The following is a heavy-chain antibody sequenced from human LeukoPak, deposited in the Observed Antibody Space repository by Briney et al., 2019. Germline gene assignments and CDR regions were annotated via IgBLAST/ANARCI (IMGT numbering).Heavy chain of an antibody. V-gene: IGHV3-23*01. D-gene: IGHD6-13*01. CDR1: GLTFSDYS. CDR3: AKDAAGPEY. J-gene: IGHJ4*02. CDR2: ISAGGGST. Sequence: PGGSLRLSCAASGLTFSDYSMTWVRQAPGKGLFWVSGISAGGGSTYYADSVKGRFTISRDNSRNTLYLQMNSRRVEDTAVYYCAKDAAGPEYWGQGTLVTVSS.